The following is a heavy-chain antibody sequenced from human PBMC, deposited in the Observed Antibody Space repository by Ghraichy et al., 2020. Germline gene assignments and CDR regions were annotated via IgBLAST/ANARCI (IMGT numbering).Heavy chain of an antibody. CDR3: AKGVSYCSSTSCIDAFDI. J-gene: IGHJ3*02. CDR2: ISGNGGST. CDR1: GFTFSNYA. Sequence: GALRLSCAASGFTFSNYAMSWVRQAPGKGLEWVSAISGNGGSTYYADSVKGRFTISRDNSKNTLYLQMNSLRAEDTAVYYCAKGVSYCSSTSCIDAFDIWGQGTLVTVSS. V-gene: IGHV3-23*01. D-gene: IGHD2-2*01.